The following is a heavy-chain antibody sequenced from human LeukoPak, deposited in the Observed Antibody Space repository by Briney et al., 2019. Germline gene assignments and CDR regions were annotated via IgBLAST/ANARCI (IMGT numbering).Heavy chain of an antibody. CDR1: GYTFTGYY. Sequence: GASVKVYCKASGYTFTGYYMHWVRQAPGQGLEWMGWINPNSGGTNYAQKFQGWVTMTRDTSISTAYMELSRLRSDDTAVYYCARGGGLVGTQQPFDYWGQGTLVTVSP. J-gene: IGHJ4*02. CDR3: ARGGGLVGTQQPFDY. CDR2: INPNSGGT. V-gene: IGHV1-2*04. D-gene: IGHD6-13*01.